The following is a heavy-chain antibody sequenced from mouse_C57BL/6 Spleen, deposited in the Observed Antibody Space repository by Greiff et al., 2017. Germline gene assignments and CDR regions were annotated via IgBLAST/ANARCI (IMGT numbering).Heavy chain of an antibody. Sequence: ESGPGLVKPSQSLSLTCSVTGYSITSGYYWNWIRQFPGNKLEWMGYISYDGSNNYNPSLKNRISITRDTSKNQFFLKLNSVTTEDTATYYCARITTVVAEGPFDYWGQGTTLTVSS. V-gene: IGHV3-6*01. CDR3: ARITTVVAEGPFDY. CDR1: GYSITSGYY. J-gene: IGHJ2*01. D-gene: IGHD1-1*01. CDR2: ISYDGSN.